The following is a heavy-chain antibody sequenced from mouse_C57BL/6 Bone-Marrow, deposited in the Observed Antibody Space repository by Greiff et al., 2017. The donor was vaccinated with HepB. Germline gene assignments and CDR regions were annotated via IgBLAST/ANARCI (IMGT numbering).Heavy chain of an antibody. CDR2: INSDGGST. J-gene: IGHJ1*03. D-gene: IGHD2-3*01. CDR3: ARVYDGYWYFDV. Sequence: EVQGVESGGGLVQPGESLKLSCESNEYEFPSHDMSWVRKTPEKRLELVAAINSDGGSTYYPDTMERRFIISRDKTKKTLYLQTSSLRSEDTALYYCARVYDGYWYFDVWGTGTTVTVSS. V-gene: IGHV5-2*01. CDR1: EYEFPSHD.